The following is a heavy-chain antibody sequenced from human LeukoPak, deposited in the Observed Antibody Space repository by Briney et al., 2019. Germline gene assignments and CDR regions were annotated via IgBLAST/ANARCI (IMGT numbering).Heavy chain of an antibody. CDR3: ARSYAKVIRGVYDF. CDR2: ISSSGTTF. D-gene: IGHD3-10*01. Sequence: GGSLRLSCEASGFTFGDYYMSWIRQTPGKELEWIAYISSSGTTFYYADSLRDRFTMSMDNAKSSLFLQMNSLRPDDTAIYYCARSYAKVIRGVYDFWGQGTLVTVSS. CDR1: GFTFGDYY. J-gene: IGHJ4*02. V-gene: IGHV3-11*04.